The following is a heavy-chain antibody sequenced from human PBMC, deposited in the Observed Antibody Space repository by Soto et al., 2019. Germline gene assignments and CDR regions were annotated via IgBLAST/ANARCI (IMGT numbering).Heavy chain of an antibody. CDR2: ISNAGSNK. CDR3: AKDQYCGGTSCQFWAPGY. J-gene: IGHJ4*02. D-gene: IGHD2-2*01. V-gene: IGHV3-30*18. Sequence: QVQLVESGGGVVQPGKSLRLSCAAFGFTFSYYGMHWVRQAPGKGLEWVALISNAGSNKYYADSLKGRFTISRDNSKNTLYLQMHSPTAEDTAVYYCAKDQYCGGTSCQFWAPGYWGQGTLVIVSS. CDR1: GFTFSYYG.